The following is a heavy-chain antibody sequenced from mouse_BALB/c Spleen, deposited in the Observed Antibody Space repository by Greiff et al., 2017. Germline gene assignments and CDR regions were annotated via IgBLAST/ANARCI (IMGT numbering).Heavy chain of an antibody. CDR2: ISDGGSYT. CDR3: ARDYYGLFDY. J-gene: IGHJ2*01. Sequence: EVMLVESGGGLVKPGGSLKLSCAASGFTFSDYYMYWVRQTPEKRLEWVATISDGGSYTYYPDSVKGRFTISRDNAKNNLYLQMSSLKSEDTAMYYCARDYYGLFDYWGQGTTLAVSS. D-gene: IGHD1-2*01. CDR1: GFTFSDYY. V-gene: IGHV5-4*02.